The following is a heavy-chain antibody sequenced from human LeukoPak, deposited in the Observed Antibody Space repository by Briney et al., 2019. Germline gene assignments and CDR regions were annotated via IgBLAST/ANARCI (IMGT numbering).Heavy chain of an antibody. J-gene: IGHJ3*02. D-gene: IGHD3-22*01. Sequence: PGGSLRLSCAASGFTFSSYAMHWVRQAPGKGLEYVSAISSNGGSTYYANSVKGRFTISRDNSKNTLYLQMGSLRAEDMAVYYCARSSPGDYDSSGYYYWGAFDIWGQGTMVTVSS. CDR1: GFTFSSYA. CDR3: ARSSPGDYDSSGYYYWGAFDI. V-gene: IGHV3-64*01. CDR2: ISSNGGST.